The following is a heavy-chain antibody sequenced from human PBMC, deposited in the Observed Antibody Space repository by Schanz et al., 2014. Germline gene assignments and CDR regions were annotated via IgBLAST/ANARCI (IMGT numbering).Heavy chain of an antibody. D-gene: IGHD5-18*01. CDR2: IYTDGST. J-gene: IGHJ4*02. V-gene: IGHV3-66*01. Sequence: EVQLVESGGGLVQPGGSLRLSCAASGFTVSKNYMSWVRQAPGKGLEWVSIIYTDGSTYYADSVRDRFTISRDNSKNMLYLQINNLRAEDTAVYYCARGTDTATEHRPFDYWGQGTLVTVSS. CDR1: GFTVSKNY. CDR3: ARGTDTATEHRPFDY.